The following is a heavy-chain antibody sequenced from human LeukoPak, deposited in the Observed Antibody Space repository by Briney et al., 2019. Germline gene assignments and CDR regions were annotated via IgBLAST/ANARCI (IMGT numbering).Heavy chain of an antibody. CDR3: VRAYHPGGWFDP. J-gene: IGHJ5*02. V-gene: IGHV3-21*01. CDR2: ISSSSSYI. CDR1: GFTFSSYS. Sequence: GGSLRLSCAASGFTFSSYSMNWVRQAPGKGLEWVSSISSSSSYIYYADSVKGRFTISRDNAKNSLYLQMNSLTADDTAVHYCVRAYHPGGWFDPWGQGTLVTVSS. D-gene: IGHD2-21*01.